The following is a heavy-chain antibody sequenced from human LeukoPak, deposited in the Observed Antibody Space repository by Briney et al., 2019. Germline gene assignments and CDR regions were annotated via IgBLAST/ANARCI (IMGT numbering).Heavy chain of an antibody. CDR2: IIPIFGTA. Sequence: GASVKVSCKASGGTFSSYAISWVRQAPGQGLEWMGGIIPIFGTANYAQKFQGRVTITADESTSTAYMELSSLRSEDTAVYYCARARDDILTGYYGYWGQGTLVTVSS. J-gene: IGHJ4*02. CDR3: ARARDDILTGYYGY. V-gene: IGHV1-69*13. CDR1: GGTFSSYA. D-gene: IGHD3-9*01.